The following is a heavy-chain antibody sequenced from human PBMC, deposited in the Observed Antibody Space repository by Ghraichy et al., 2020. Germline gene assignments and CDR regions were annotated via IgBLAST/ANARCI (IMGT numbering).Heavy chain of an antibody. CDR1: GFTFSSYA. CDR3: AKGPRYYDFWSGYYPPVPPYYFDY. CDR2: ISGSGGST. J-gene: IGHJ4*02. Sequence: GESLNISCAASGFTFSSYAMSWVRQAPGKGLEWVSAISGSGGSTYYADSVKGRFTISRDNSKNTLYLQMNSLRAEDTAVYYCAKGPRYYDFWSGYYPPVPPYYFDYWGQGTLVTVSS. V-gene: IGHV3-23*01. D-gene: IGHD3-3*01.